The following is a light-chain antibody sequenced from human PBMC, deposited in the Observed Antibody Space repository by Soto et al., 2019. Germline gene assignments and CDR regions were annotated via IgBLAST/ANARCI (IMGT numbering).Light chain of an antibody. CDR1: QTISGT. J-gene: IGKJ1*01. CDR2: GAS. CDR3: QPYANGPWT. Sequence: SRRASQTISGTLAWYQQKPGQAPSLLIHGASTRAPGFPARFSGGGSGTRFTLPFSCLQSADVVANYGQPYANGPWTFGQGTKVDIK. V-gene: IGKV3-15*01.